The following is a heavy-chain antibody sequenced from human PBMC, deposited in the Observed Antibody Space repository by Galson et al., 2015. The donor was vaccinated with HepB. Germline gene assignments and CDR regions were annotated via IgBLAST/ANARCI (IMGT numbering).Heavy chain of an antibody. CDR2: INPSSGSR. CDR3: ARDPLGSPGRNYYYGMDV. V-gene: IGHV1-46*04. Sequence: SVKVSCKASGYTFTSYYMHWVRQAPGQGLEWKGIINPSSGSRTYAQKLQGRVTMTRDTSTSTVYMELSSLRSEDTAVYYCARDPLGSPGRNYYYGMDVWGQGTTVTVSS. D-gene: IGHD3-10*01. CDR1: GYTFTSYY. J-gene: IGHJ6*02.